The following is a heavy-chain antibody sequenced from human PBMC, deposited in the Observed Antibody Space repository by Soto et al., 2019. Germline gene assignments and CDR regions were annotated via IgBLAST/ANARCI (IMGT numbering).Heavy chain of an antibody. Sequence: EVQLVESGGGFVQPGGSLRLSCVASGFTFTPYSMNWVRQAPGKGLEWVSYISTTGSAIFYAGSVKGRFTISRDNAKNSLSLQMNSLRAEDTAVYYCARDRDWAFDFWGQGTLVTVSS. CDR3: ARDRDWAFDF. CDR1: GFTFTPYS. CDR2: ISTTGSAI. D-gene: IGHD3-9*01. V-gene: IGHV3-48*01. J-gene: IGHJ4*02.